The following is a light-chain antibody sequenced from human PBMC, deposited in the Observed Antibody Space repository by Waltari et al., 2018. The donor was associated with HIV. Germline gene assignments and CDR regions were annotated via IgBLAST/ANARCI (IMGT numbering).Light chain of an antibody. V-gene: IGKV4-1*01. CDR1: DNLLYTSNNKNY. CDR2: WAS. CDR3: QQYYADSFT. J-gene: IGKJ2*01. Sequence: ILMPQSPDSLAVALCERATISFKSTDNLLYTSNNKNYLAWYQQRPGERPKLLIYWASIREAGVPDRFSGTGSGTDFTLTINSLQPDDVAVYFCQQYYADSFTFGQGTKLEIK.